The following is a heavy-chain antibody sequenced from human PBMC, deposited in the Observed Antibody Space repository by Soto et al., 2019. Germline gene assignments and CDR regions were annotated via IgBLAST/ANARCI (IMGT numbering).Heavy chain of an antibody. CDR1: RDTIECRS. V-gene: IGHV1-18*01. CDR3: ARDLTTVTHNWFDP. J-gene: IGHJ5*02. Sequence: SKAPRDTIECRSRSWPQHYPGQGLEWMGWISAYNGNTNYAQKLQGRVTMTTDTSTSTAYMELRSLRSDDTAVYYCARDLTTVTHNWFDPWGQGTLVTVSS. CDR2: ISAYNGNT. D-gene: IGHD4-4*01.